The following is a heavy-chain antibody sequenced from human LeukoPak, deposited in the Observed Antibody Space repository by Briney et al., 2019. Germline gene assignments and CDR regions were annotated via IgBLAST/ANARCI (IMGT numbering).Heavy chain of an antibody. Sequence: PSETLSLTCTLSGGSISSSSYYWGWIRQPPGKGLEWIGSIYYSGGTYYNPSLKSRVTISVDTSKNQFSLKLSSVTAADTAVYYCARRVSDPLKVDYWGQGTLVTVSS. CDR2: IYYSGGT. D-gene: IGHD3-22*01. CDR1: GGSISSSSYY. CDR3: ARRVSDPLKVDY. J-gene: IGHJ4*02. V-gene: IGHV4-39*01.